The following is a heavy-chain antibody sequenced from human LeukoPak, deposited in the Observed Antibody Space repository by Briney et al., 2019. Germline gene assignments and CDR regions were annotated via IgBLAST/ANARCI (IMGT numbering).Heavy chain of an antibody. CDR3: ASLRERSYYARGFDY. J-gene: IGHJ4*02. D-gene: IGHD1-26*01. V-gene: IGHV4-59*08. Sequence: SETLSLTCTVSGGSISSYYWSWIRQPPGQGLEQIGYIYYSGSTNYNPSLKSRVTISVDTSKNQFSLKLSSVTAANTAVYYCASLRERSYYARGFDYWGQGTLVTVSS. CDR1: GGSISSYY. CDR2: IYYSGST.